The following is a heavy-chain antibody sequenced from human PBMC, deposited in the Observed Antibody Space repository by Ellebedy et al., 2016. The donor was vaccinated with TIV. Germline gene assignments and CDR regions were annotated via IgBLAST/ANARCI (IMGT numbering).Heavy chain of an antibody. V-gene: IGHV3-23*01. D-gene: IGHD3-22*01. CDR3: AKGRGGGSDTSAPRYYFDY. Sequence: GESLKISCAASGFTFTSYAMSWVRQAPGKGLEWVSTMSIRGDTTYYADSVGGRFTISRDNSKKTLYLQMNSLRAEDTAGYYSAKGRGGGSDTSAPRYYFDYWGLGTLVTVSS. J-gene: IGHJ4*02. CDR1: GFTFTSYA. CDR2: MSIRGDTT.